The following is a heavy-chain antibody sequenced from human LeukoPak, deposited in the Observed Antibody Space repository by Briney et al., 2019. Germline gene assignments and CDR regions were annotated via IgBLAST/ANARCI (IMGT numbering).Heavy chain of an antibody. CDR1: GGSISSSGYY. CDR2: IYYSGST. Sequence: SETLSLTCTVSGGSISSSGYYWGWIRQPPGKGLEWIGSIYYSGSTYYNPSLKSRVTISVGTSKNQFSLKLSSVTAADTAVYYCARLYCSSTSCYSWLWGQGTLVTVSS. CDR3: ARLYCSSTSCYSWL. V-gene: IGHV4-39*01. D-gene: IGHD2-2*01. J-gene: IGHJ4*02.